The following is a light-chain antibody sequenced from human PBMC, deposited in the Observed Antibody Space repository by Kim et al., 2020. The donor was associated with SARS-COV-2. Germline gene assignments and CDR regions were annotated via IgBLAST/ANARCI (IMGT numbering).Light chain of an antibody. V-gene: IGLV2-14*03. CDR3: SSYTTSNTLV. Sequence: QSALTQPASVSGSPGQSITISCTGTSSDVGGYNYVSWYQQHPGKAPQLMIYDVNNRPSGVSNRFSGSKSGKTASLTISGLQAEDEGDYYCSSYTTSNTLVFGGGTQLTVL. CDR1: SSDVGGYNY. J-gene: IGLJ2*01. CDR2: DVN.